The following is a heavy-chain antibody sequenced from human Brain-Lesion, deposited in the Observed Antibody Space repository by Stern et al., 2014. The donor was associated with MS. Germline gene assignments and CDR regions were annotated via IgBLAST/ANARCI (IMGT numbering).Heavy chain of an antibody. CDR1: GFTFGSCA. J-gene: IGHJ5*02. CDR2: ESHDGSNK. CDR3: AKDRQYLTYFFDH. D-gene: IGHD2/OR15-2a*01. V-gene: IGHV3-30*18. Sequence: VQLVESGGGVVQPGGPLSLSCVASGFTFGSCAMHWVRQAPGKGLEWVAGESHDGSNKYYADSVKGRFTISRDNSQNTLYMQMSSLSPEDTAVYYCAKDRQYLTYFFDHWGQGSLVTVSS.